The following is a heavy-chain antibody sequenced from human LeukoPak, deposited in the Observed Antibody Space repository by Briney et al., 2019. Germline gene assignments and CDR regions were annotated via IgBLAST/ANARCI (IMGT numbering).Heavy chain of an antibody. CDR2: IYYSGST. Sequence: SETLSLACTVSGGSSSSYYWSWIRQPPGKGLEWIGYIYYSGSTNYNPSLKSRVTISVDTSKNQFSLKLSSVTAADTAVYYCARDWTSGWYFDYWGQGTLVTVSS. J-gene: IGHJ4*02. V-gene: IGHV4-59*01. CDR3: ARDWTSGWYFDY. CDR1: GGSSSSYY. D-gene: IGHD6-19*01.